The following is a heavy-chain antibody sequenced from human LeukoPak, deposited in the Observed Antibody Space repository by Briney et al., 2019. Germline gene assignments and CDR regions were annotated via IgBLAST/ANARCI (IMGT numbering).Heavy chain of an antibody. CDR1: GLSFRDYS. CDR3: ARTVSSKGRVGLFDS. V-gene: IGHV3-48*01. CDR2: IRSNGDTI. D-gene: IGHD2-2*01. J-gene: IGHJ4*02. Sequence: GGSLRLSCTASGLSFRDYSMNWVRQAPGKGLEWVSYIRSNGDTIYYADSVKGRFTISRDNAKRSLYLQMDSLRVEDTAVYFCARTVSSKGRVGLFDSWGQGSLVTVSS.